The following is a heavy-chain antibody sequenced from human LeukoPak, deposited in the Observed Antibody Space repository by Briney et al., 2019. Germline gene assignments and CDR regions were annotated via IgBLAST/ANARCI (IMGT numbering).Heavy chain of an antibody. CDR3: AKDQRKKVAAAGNSPFDF. J-gene: IGHJ4*02. Sequence: GGSLRLSCAVSGFTFSSYGMHWVRQAPGKGLEWVAVMSYDVSNKYYADSVKGRFTVSRDNSKNTLYLEMNSLRAEDTAVYYCAKDQRKKVAAAGNSPFDFWGQGALVTVSS. D-gene: IGHD6-13*01. V-gene: IGHV3-30*18. CDR1: GFTFSSYG. CDR2: MSYDVSNK.